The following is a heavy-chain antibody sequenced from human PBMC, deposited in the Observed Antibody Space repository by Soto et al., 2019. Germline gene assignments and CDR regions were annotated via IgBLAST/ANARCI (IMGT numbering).Heavy chain of an antibody. D-gene: IGHD5-18*01. CDR1: GYSFTSYW. J-gene: IGHJ5*02. CDR2: IDPSDSYT. V-gene: IGHV5-10-1*01. CDR3: ARHRVYIYGPDNWFDP. Sequence: PGESLKISCKGSGYSFTSYWISWVRQRPGKGLEWMGRIDPSDSYTNYSPSFQGHVTISADKSISTAYLQWSSLKASDTDMYYCARHRVYIYGPDNWFDPWGQGTLVTVSS.